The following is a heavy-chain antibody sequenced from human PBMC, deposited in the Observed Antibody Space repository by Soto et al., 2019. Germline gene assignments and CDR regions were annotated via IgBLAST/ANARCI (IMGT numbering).Heavy chain of an antibody. CDR3: ARDKDRVRLGGNYYSPMDV. CDR2: IIPIFGTA. J-gene: IGHJ6*02. CDR1: GGTFSTSA. V-gene: IGHV1-69*12. Sequence: QVQLVQSGAEVMQPGSSVRVSCKASGGTFSTSAISWVRQAPGQGLEWMGGIIPIFGTADYAQKFQGRVSTPADXSXTXAXXELSGLGSEDTAVYFCARDKDRVRLGGNYYSPMDVWGHGTTVTVS. D-gene: IGHD5-12*01.